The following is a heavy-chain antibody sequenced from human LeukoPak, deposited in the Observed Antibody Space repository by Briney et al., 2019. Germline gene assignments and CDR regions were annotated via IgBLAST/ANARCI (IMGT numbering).Heavy chain of an antibody. CDR3: AAQGSGSYYYYYGMDV. V-gene: IGHV1-2*06. CDR2: INPNSGGT. J-gene: IGHJ6*02. Sequence: ASVKVSCKASGYTFTGYYMHWVRQAPGQGLEWMGRINPNSGGTNYAQKFQGRVTMTRDTSISTAYMELSRLRSDDTAVYYCAAQGSGSYYYYYGMDVWGQGTTVTVSS. CDR1: GYTFTGYY. D-gene: IGHD3-10*01.